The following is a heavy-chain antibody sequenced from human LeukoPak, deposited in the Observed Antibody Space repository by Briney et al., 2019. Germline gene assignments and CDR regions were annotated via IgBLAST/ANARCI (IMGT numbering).Heavy chain of an antibody. CDR3: ARHLKSDGMDV. CDR1: GGSISSSSYY. V-gene: IGHV4-39*01. J-gene: IGHJ6*02. CDR2: IYYSGST. Sequence: SETLSLTCTVSGGSISSSSYYWGWIRQPPGKGLEWIGSIYYSGSTYYNPSLKSRVTISVDTSKNQFSLKLSSVTAADTAVYHCARHLKSDGMDVWGQGTTVTVSS.